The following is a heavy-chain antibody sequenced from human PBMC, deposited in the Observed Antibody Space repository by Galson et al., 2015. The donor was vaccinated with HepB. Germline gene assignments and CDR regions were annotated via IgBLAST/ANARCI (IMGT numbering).Heavy chain of an antibody. CDR1: GVAFRSHS. Sequence: SLRLSCAAPGVAFRSHSMHWVRQAQGKGLEWVSSISSSSSYIYYANSVKGRFHISRDNAKNSLYLQMNSLRAEDTAVYYCARDPSYYYGGGDCPFDAFDIWGQGTMVTVSS. J-gene: IGHJ3*02. V-gene: IGHV3-21*01. CDR3: ARDPSYYYGGGDCPFDAFDI. D-gene: IGHD2-21*02. CDR2: ISSSSSYI.